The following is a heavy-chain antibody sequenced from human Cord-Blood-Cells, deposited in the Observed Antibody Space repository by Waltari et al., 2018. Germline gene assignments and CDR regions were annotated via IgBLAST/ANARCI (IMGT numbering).Heavy chain of an antibody. Sequence: QVQLQESGPGLGKPSETLSLPFPVSWDPMRRYSWIWLRQPPGKGLEWIGYIYYSGSTNYNPSLKSRVTISVDTSKNQCSLKLSSVTAADTAVYYCARHYCSGGSCFDIWGQGTMVTVSS. CDR1: WDPMRRYS. CDR2: IYYSGST. CDR3: ARHYCSGGSCFDI. D-gene: IGHD2-15*01. V-gene: IGHV4-59*08. J-gene: IGHJ3*02.